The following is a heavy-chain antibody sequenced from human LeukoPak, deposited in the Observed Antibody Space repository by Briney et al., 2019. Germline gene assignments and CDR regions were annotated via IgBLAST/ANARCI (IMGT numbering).Heavy chain of an antibody. CDR2: INPSGGST. J-gene: IGHJ4*02. Sequence: ASVKVSCKASGYTFTSYYMHWVRQAPGQGLEWMGIINPSGGSTSYAQKFQGRVTMTRDTSTSTVYMELSGLRSEDTAVYYCARDGDNYYDSSGYYYDLDYWGQGTLVTVSS. D-gene: IGHD3-22*01. CDR3: ARDGDNYYDSSGYYYDLDY. CDR1: GYTFTSYY. V-gene: IGHV1-46*01.